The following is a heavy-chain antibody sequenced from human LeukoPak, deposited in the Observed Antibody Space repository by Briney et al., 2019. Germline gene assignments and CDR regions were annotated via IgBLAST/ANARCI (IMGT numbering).Heavy chain of an antibody. CDR2: IVPIFGTA. V-gene: IGHV1-69*13. D-gene: IGHD1-26*01. CDR1: GGTFISYA. J-gene: IGHJ4*02. CDR3: ARDGGYSWSSYFDY. Sequence: ASVKVSCKASGGTFISYAISWVRQAPGQGLEWMGGIVPIFGTANYAQKFQGRVTITADESTSTAYMELSSLRAEDTAVYYCARDGGYSWSSYFDYWGQGALVTVSS.